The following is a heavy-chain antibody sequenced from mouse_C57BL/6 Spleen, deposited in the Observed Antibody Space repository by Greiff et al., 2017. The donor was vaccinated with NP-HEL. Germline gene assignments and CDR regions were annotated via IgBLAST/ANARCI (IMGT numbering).Heavy chain of an antibody. CDR1: GYTFTDYE. CDR2: IDPETGGT. J-gene: IGHJ2*01. V-gene: IGHV1-15*01. CDR3: TRSYSNPYYFDY. D-gene: IGHD2-5*01. Sequence: QVQLKESGAELVRPGASVTLSCKASGYTFTDYEMHWVKQTPVHGLEWIGAIDPETGGTAYNQKFKGKAILTADKSSSTAYMELRSLTSEDSAVYYCTRSYSNPYYFDYWGQGTTLTVSS.